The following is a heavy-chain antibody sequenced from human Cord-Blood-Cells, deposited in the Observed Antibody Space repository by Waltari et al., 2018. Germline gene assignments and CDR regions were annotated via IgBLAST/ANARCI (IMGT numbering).Heavy chain of an antibody. CDR1: GYSISSGYY. CDR2: IYHSGST. Sequence: QVQLQESGPGLVKPSETLSLTCPVSGYSISSGYYSGWIRQPPGKGLEWIGSIYHSGSTYYNPSLKSRVTISVDTSKNQFSLKLSSVTAADTAVYYCASVGAAAIDYWGQGTLVTVSS. CDR3: ASVGAAAIDY. J-gene: IGHJ4*02. D-gene: IGHD2-2*01. V-gene: IGHV4-38-2*01.